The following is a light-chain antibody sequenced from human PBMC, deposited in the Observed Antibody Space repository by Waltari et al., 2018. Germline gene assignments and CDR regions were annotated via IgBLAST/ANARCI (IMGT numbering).Light chain of an antibody. CDR3: QQSHTAPWT. CDR1: QSISDY. V-gene: IGKV1-39*01. CDR2: AAS. J-gene: IGKJ1*01. Sequence: DIQLTQSPSPLSVSVGARVALTCRATQSISDYLDWYQQKPGKAPNLLIFAASHLKTGVPSRFSGSGSGTHFTLTISSLQPEDFATYFCQQSHTAPWTFGQGTKV.